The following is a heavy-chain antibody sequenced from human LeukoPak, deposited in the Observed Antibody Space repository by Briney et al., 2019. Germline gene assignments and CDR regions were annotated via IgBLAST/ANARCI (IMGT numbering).Heavy chain of an antibody. CDR1: EVTVSSNS. CDR3: ARAEGSSWFTY. D-gene: IGHD6-13*01. J-gene: IGHJ4*02. Sequence: SGGSLRLSCAASEVTVSSNSMSWVRQAPGKGLEWVSIIYPGGTTYYPDSVKGRFTIYRDNSRNTLHLQMNSLTADDTGVYYCARAEGSSWFTYWGQGTLVTVSS. V-gene: IGHV3-66*01. CDR2: IYPGGTT.